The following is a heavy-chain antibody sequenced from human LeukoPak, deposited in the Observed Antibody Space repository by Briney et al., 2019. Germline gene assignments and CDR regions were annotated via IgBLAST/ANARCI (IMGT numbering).Heavy chain of an antibody. CDR2: ISGSGGST. J-gene: IGHJ5*02. CDR3: AKEGSIAARPA. V-gene: IGHV3-23*01. Sequence: GGSLRLSCAASEFTFSTYAMSWVRQAPGKGLEWVSTISGSGGSTYYTDSVKGRFTISRDNSNNTLFLQMNSLRAEDTAVYYCAKEGSIAARPAWGQGTLVTVSS. D-gene: IGHD6-6*01. CDR1: EFTFSTYA.